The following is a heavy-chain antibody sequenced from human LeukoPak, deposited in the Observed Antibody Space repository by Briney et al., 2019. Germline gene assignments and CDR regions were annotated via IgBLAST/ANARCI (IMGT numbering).Heavy chain of an antibody. Sequence: GGSLRLSCAASGFTFSNAWMSWVRQAPGKGLEWVGRIKSKTDGGTTEYAAPVKGRFTISRDDSKNTLYLQMNSLKTEDTAVYYCTTDDDTAMPLISRYWGQGTLVTVSS. V-gene: IGHV3-15*01. CDR2: IKSKTDGGTT. CDR1: GFTFSNAW. D-gene: IGHD5-18*01. J-gene: IGHJ4*02. CDR3: TTDDDTAMPLISRY.